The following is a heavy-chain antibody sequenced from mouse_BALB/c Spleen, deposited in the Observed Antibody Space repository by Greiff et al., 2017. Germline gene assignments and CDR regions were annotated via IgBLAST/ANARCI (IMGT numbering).Heavy chain of an antibody. CDR2: INPSTGYT. CDR3: ARSMITTPFDY. V-gene: IGHV1-7*01. D-gene: IGHD2-4*01. CDR1: GYTFTSYW. J-gene: IGHJ2*01. Sequence: VQLQQSGAELAKPGASVKMSCTASGYTFTSYWMHWVKQRPGQGLEWIGYINPSTGYTEYNQKFKDKATLTADKSSSTAYMQLSSLTSEDSAVYYCARSMITTPFDYWGQGTTLTVSS.